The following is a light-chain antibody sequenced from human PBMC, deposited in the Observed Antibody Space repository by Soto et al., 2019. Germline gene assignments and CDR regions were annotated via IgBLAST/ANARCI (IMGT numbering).Light chain of an antibody. Sequence: DIQMTQSPSSLSASVGDRVIITCRASQSVSSYLSWYQQKPGKAPNLLIYGASTLQSGVPSRFGGSGSGTDFTLTISSLQPEDFATYYCQQGYSTPPTFGGGTKVEIK. V-gene: IGKV1-39*01. CDR1: QSVSSY. J-gene: IGKJ4*01. CDR2: GAS. CDR3: QQGYSTPPT.